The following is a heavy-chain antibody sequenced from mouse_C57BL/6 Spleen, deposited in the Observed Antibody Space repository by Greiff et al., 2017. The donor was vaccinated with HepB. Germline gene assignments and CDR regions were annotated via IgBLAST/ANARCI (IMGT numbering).Heavy chain of an antibody. Sequence: QVQLKESGAELARPGASVKMSCKASGYTFTRYTMHWVKQRPGQGLEWIGYINPSSGYTKYNQKFKDKATLTADKSSSTAYMQLSSLTSEDSAVYYCARRREDFDYWGQGTTLTVSS. CDR3: ARRREDFDY. V-gene: IGHV1-4*01. J-gene: IGHJ2*01. CDR2: INPSSGYT. CDR1: GYTFTRYT.